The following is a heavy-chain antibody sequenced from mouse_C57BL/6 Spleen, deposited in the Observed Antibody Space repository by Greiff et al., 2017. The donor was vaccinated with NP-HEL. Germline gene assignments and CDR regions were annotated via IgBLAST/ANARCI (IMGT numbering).Heavy chain of an antibody. CDR1: GYTFTRYW. CDR2: IHPNSGST. Sequence: QVQLKEPGAELVKPGASVKLSCKASGYTFTRYWMHWVKQRPGQGLEWIGMIHPNSGSTNYNEKFKSKATLTVDKSSSTAYMQLSSLTSEDSAVYYCARDYGSSYGYFDVWGTGTTVTVSS. J-gene: IGHJ1*03. D-gene: IGHD1-1*01. CDR3: ARDYGSSYGYFDV. V-gene: IGHV1-64*01.